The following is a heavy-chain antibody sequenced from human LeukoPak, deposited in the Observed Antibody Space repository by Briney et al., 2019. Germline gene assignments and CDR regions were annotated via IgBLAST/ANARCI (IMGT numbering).Heavy chain of an antibody. CDR1: GGSISDYY. CDR3: ARWGMGGAFDI. D-gene: IGHD3-16*01. J-gene: IGHJ3*02. V-gene: IGHV4-59*01. Sequence: PSETLSLTCTVSGGSISDYYWSWIRQPPGKGLEWIGWIFGSGSSNYNPSLKSRLTISVDTSKNQFSLKLTSATAADTAVYYCARWGMGGAFDIWGQGTMVTVSS. CDR2: IFGSGSS.